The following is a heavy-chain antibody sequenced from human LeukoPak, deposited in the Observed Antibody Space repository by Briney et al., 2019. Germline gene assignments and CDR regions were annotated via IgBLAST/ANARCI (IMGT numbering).Heavy chain of an antibody. Sequence: GGSLRLSCAASGFTFSSYAISWVRQAPGQGLEWMGGIIPIFGTANYAQKFQGRVTITADESTSTAYMELSSLRSEDTAVYYCARGLVEMATRYFDLWGRGTLVTVSS. CDR1: GFTFSSYA. CDR3: ARGLVEMATRYFDL. CDR2: IIPIFGTA. D-gene: IGHD5-24*01. V-gene: IGHV1-69*01. J-gene: IGHJ2*01.